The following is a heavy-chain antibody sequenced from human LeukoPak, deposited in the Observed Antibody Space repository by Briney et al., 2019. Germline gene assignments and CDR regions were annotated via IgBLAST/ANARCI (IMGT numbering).Heavy chain of an antibody. CDR1: GYTFTSYG. J-gene: IGHJ4*02. CDR3: ARVRRYCSGGSCYSAYYFDY. V-gene: IGHV1-18*01. Sequence: ASVKVSCKASGYTFTSYGISWVRQAPGQGLEWMGWISAYNGNTNYAQKFQGRVTMTRDTSISTAYMELSRLRSDDTAVYYCARVRRYCSGGSCYSAYYFDYWGQGTLVTVSS. D-gene: IGHD2-15*01. CDR2: ISAYNGNT.